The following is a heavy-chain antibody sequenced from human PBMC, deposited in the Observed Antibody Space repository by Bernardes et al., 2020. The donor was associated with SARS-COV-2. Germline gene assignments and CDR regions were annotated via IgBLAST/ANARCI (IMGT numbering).Heavy chain of an antibody. CDR1: GYTFTSYD. V-gene: IGHV1-8*01. D-gene: IGHD6-6*01. CDR3: ARRIAARPRSSKVYYFDY. CDR2: MNPNSGNT. J-gene: IGHJ4*02. Sequence: ASVKVSCKASGYTFTSYDINWVRQATGQGLEWMGWMNPNSGNTGYAQKFQGRVTMTRNTSISTAYMELSSLRSEDTAVYYCARRIAARPRSSKVYYFDYWGQGTLVTVSS.